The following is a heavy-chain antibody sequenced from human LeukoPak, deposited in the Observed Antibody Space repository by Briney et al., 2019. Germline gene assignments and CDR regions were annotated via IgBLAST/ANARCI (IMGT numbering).Heavy chain of an antibody. CDR2: INHSGST. Sequence: SETLSLTCAVYGGSFSGYYWSWIRQPPGKGLEWIGEINHSGSTNYNPSLKSRVTISVDTSKNQFSLKLSSVTAADTAVYYCARGRGYCSSTSCSPFDYWRQGTLVTVSS. CDR1: GGSFSGYY. J-gene: IGHJ4*02. D-gene: IGHD2-2*01. V-gene: IGHV4-34*01. CDR3: ARGRGYCSSTSCSPFDY.